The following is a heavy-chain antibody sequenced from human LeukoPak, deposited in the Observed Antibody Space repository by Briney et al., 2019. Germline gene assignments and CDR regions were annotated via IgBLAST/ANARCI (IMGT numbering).Heavy chain of an antibody. CDR3: ASVRYNWNYSFDY. D-gene: IGHD1-7*01. CDR1: GITFSTNT. Sequence: GGSLRLSCAASGITFSTNTMSWVRQTPGKGLEWVSSISSIGSYIYYADSVKGRFTVSRDNAKNSLYLQMHSLRAEDTAVYYCASVRYNWNYSFDYWGQGTLVTLSS. V-gene: IGHV3-21*01. CDR2: ISSIGSYI. J-gene: IGHJ4*02.